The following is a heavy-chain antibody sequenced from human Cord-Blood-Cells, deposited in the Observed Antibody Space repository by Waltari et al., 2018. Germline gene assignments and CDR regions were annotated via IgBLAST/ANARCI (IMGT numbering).Heavy chain of an antibody. CDR2: IYTSGST. D-gene: IGHD1-7*01. CDR3: ARGGTTSGDY. CDR1: FGSISSDY. J-gene: IGHJ4*02. Sequence: QVQLQESRPGLVKPAETLSLTCSAPFGSISSDYWSWIRQPAGKGLEWIGCIYTSGSTNYNPSLKSRVTMSVDTSKNQFSLKLSSVTAADTAVYYCARGGTTSGDYWGQGTLVTVSS. V-gene: IGHV4-4*07.